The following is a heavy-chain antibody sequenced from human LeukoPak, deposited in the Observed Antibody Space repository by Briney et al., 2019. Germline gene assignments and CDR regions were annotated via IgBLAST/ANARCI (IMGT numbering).Heavy chain of an antibody. CDR3: ARTDCSGSSCYKIYYFDY. D-gene: IGHD2-15*01. CDR2: IYSGGTT. J-gene: IGHJ4*02. Sequence: PGGSLRLSCAASGFTFSSYEMNWVRQAPGKGLEWVSVIYSGGTTYYADSVKGRFTISRDNSKNTLYLQMNSLRAEDTAVYYRARTDCSGSSCYKIYYFDYWGQGTLVTVSS. CDR1: GFTFSSYE. V-gene: IGHV3-53*01.